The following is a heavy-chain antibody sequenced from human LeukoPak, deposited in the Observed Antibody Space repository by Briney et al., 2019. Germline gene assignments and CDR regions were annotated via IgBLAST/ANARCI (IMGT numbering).Heavy chain of an antibody. CDR1: GGTFSDYF. D-gene: IGHD2-21*01. Sequence: SETLSLTCAVFGGTFSDYFWSWIRQPPGKGLEWIGEIDHSGGTNYNPSLKSRVTISVDTSTKQFSLKETSVTAADAAVYYCARIRCGGIGYSNYMDVWGKGTTVIVSS. V-gene: IGHV4-34*01. J-gene: IGHJ6*03. CDR2: IDHSGGT. CDR3: ARIRCGGIGYSNYMDV.